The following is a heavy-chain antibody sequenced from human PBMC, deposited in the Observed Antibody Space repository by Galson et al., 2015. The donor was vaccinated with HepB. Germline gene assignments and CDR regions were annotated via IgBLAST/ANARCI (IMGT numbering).Heavy chain of an antibody. V-gene: IGHV1-69*13. CDR3: ARDWYYNYWSVYYKQSNRYYGFDF. Sequence: SVKVSCKASGGTFSSYAISWVRQAPGQGLEWMGGIIPIVGTANYAQKFQGRVTITADESTSTAYMELSSLRSEDTAVYYCARDWYYNYWSVYYKQSNRYYGFDFWGQGTPVTVSS. J-gene: IGHJ4*02. CDR2: IIPIVGTA. D-gene: IGHD3-3*01. CDR1: GGTFSSYA.